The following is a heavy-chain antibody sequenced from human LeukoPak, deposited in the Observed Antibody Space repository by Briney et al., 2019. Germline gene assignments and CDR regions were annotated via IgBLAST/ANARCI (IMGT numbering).Heavy chain of an antibody. V-gene: IGHV1-2*02. CDR2: INPNSGGT. CDR1: GYTFTGYY. J-gene: IGHJ4*02. Sequence: ASVKASCKASGYTFTGYYMHWVRQAPGQGLEWMGWINPNSGGTNYAQKFQGRVTMTRDTSISTAYMELSRLRSDDTAVYYYARNDYYGSGETGFDYWGQGTLVTVSS. D-gene: IGHD3-10*01. CDR3: ARNDYYGSGETGFDY.